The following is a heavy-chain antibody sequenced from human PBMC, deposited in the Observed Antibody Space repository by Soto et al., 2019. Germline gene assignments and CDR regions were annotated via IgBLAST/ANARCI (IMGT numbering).Heavy chain of an antibody. J-gene: IGHJ4*02. D-gene: IGHD6-19*01. V-gene: IGHV3-15*01. CDR3: TKSSGWYDPFVY. CDR1: GFTFSSAW. Sequence: PGGSLRLSCAASGFTFSSAWMSWVRQAPGKGLEWVGRIKSKTDGGTTDYAAPVKGRFTISRDDSKNTLYLQMNSLKTEDTAVYYCTKSSGWYDPFVYWGQGTLVTVSS. CDR2: IKSKTDGGTT.